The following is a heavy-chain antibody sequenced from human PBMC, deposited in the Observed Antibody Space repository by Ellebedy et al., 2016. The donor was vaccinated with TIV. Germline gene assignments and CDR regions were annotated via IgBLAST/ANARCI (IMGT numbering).Heavy chain of an antibody. J-gene: IGHJ4*02. V-gene: IGHV4-34*01. D-gene: IGHD3-10*01. CDR1: GGSFSGYY. Sequence: SETLSLXCAVYGGSFSGYYWSWIRQPPGQGLEWIGEVNHGGSTNYNPSLKSRVTISVDTSKNQFSLRLSSVTAADTAVYYCARGMGFGDPGPLYDYWGQGILVTVSS. CDR2: VNHGGST. CDR3: ARGMGFGDPGPLYDY.